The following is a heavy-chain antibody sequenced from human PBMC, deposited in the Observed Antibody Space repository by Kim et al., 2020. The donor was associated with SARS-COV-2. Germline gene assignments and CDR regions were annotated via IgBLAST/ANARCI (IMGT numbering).Heavy chain of an antibody. CDR3: ARGVEQWQPYDAFDI. J-gene: IGHJ3*02. V-gene: IGHV4-59*12. CDR2: IYYSGST. CDR1: GCSISSYY. D-gene: IGHD6-19*01. Sequence: SETLSLTCTVSGCSISSYYWSWIRQPPGKGLEWIGYIYYSGSTNYNPSLKSRVTISVGTTKNQFSLQLSSVTAADTAVNYCARGVEQWQPYDAFDIWCQG.